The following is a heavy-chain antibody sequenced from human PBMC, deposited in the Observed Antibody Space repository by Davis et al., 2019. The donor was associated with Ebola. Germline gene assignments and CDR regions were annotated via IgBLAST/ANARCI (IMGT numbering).Heavy chain of an antibody. CDR3: ARDLPGGDWYFDL. CDR2: ISDDGSDK. V-gene: IGHV3-30*04. D-gene: IGHD1-14*01. J-gene: IGHJ2*01. Sequence: LSLSCAASGFTFRSYAMSWVRQAPGKGLVWVAVISDDGSDKYYADSVKGRFTISRDNSKNTLYLQMSSLRAEDTAVYYCARDLPGGDWYFDLWGRGTLVTVSS. CDR1: GFTFRSYA.